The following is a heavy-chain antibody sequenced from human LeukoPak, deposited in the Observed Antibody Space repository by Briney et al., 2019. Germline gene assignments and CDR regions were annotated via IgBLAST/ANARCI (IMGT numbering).Heavy chain of an antibody. D-gene: IGHD2-21*02. J-gene: IGHJ4*02. CDR1: GFTFSSYT. CDR3: ARARGYCAADCSRYAFDY. CDR2: ISNSGRNT. Sequence: GGSLTLSCAASGFTFSSYTMSWVRQAPGKGLEWVSTISNSGRNTFYTDSVKGRFTISRDNSKDTLYLQMNSLRAGDTAVYSCARARGYCAADCSRYAFDYWGQGTLVTVSS. V-gene: IGHV3-23*01.